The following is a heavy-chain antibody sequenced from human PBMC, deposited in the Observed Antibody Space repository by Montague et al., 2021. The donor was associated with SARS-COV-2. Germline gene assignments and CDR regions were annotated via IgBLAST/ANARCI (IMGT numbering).Heavy chain of an antibody. Sequence: SETLSLTCSVSGGSISNYFWCWIWQPPGQGMEWMGYVHDSGSTIYNHSLSSRVTIPVDTSKNQISLKMSSVTAADTAVYYCAGQYNRECGFGIWGQGTKVIVSS. V-gene: IGHV4-59*08. CDR2: VHDSGST. CDR1: GGSISNYF. CDR3: AGQYNRECGFGI. J-gene: IGHJ3*02. D-gene: IGHD1-14*01.